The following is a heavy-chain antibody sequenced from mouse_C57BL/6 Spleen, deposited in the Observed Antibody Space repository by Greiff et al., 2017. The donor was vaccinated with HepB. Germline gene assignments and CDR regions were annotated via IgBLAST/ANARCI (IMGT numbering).Heavy chain of an antibody. V-gene: IGHV5-9*01. Sequence: EVHLVESGGGLVKPEGSLKLSCAASGFTFSSYTMSWVRQTPEKRLEWVATISGGGGNTYYPDSVKGRFTISRDNAKNTLYLQMSSLRSEDTALYYCARRYPDFDYWGQGTTLTVSS. CDR2: ISGGGGNT. J-gene: IGHJ2*01. D-gene: IGHD1-1*01. CDR3: ARRYPDFDY. CDR1: GFTFSSYT.